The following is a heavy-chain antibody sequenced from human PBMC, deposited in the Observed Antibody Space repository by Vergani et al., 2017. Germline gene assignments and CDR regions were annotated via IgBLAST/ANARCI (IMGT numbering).Heavy chain of an antibody. J-gene: IGHJ4*02. Sequence: QVQLVESGGGVVQPGRSLRLSCAASGFTFSSYGMHWVRQAPGKGLEWVAVIWYDGSNKYYADSVKGRFTISRDNSKNTLYLQMNSLRAKDTAVYYCAREIIRAIDYWGQGTLVTVSS. D-gene: IGHD3-3*01. V-gene: IGHV3-33*01. CDR1: GFTFSSYG. CDR2: IWYDGSNK. CDR3: AREIIRAIDY.